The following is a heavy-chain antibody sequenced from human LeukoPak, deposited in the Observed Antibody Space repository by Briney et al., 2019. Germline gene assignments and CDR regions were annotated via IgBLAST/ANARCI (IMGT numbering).Heavy chain of an antibody. CDR3: ARPPSSSSAWNDAFDI. D-gene: IGHD6-6*01. J-gene: IGHJ3*02. CDR1: GYSFTSYW. V-gene: IGHV5-51*01. CDR2: IYPGDSDT. Sequence: GESLKISCKCSGYSFTSYWIGWVRQMPGKGLEWMGIIYPGDSDTRYSPSFRGQVTISADKSISTAYLQWSSLKASDTAMYYCARPPSSSSAWNDAFDIWGQGTMVTVSS.